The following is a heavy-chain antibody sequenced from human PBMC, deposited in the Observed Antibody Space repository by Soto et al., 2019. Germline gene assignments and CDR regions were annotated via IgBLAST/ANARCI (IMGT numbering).Heavy chain of an antibody. Sequence: GGSLRLSCAASGFTFSSYGMYWVRQAPGKGLEWVAVISYDGSNKYYADSVKGRFTISRDNSKNTLYLQMNSLRAEDTAVYYCATNSRDDYSNYYYYGMDVWGQGTTVTVSS. CDR1: GFTFSSYG. CDR3: ATNSRDDYSNYYYYGMDV. V-gene: IGHV3-30*03. CDR2: ISYDGSNK. D-gene: IGHD4-4*01. J-gene: IGHJ6*02.